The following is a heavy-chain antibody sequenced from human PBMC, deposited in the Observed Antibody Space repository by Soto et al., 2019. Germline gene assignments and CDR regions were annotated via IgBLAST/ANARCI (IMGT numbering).Heavy chain of an antibody. D-gene: IGHD2-21*02. Sequence: QVQLVQAGAEVKKPGASVKISCKASGYTFTTYDINWVRQATGQGLEWLGWMNHNNGKTGYAQKFQGVVTMTRDTYISSVYLELSSVRSEAAAVYYCARRKERSGPIDCYYWGQGTLVTVAS. CDR3: ARRKERSGPIDCYY. J-gene: IGHJ4*02. V-gene: IGHV1-8*01. CDR1: GYTFTTYD. CDR2: MNHNNGKT.